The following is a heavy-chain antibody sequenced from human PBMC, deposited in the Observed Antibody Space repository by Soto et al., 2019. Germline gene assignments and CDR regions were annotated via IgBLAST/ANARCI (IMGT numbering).Heavy chain of an antibody. V-gene: IGHV4-59*01. Sequence: PSETLSLTCTVSGGSISGYYWSWIRQPPGKGLEWIGYIYYSGSTNYNPSLKSRVTISVDTSKNQFSLKLSSVTAADTAVYYCARYGSGSSVWFDPWGQGTLVTVSS. J-gene: IGHJ5*02. D-gene: IGHD3-10*01. CDR1: GGSISGYY. CDR3: ARYGSGSSVWFDP. CDR2: IYYSGST.